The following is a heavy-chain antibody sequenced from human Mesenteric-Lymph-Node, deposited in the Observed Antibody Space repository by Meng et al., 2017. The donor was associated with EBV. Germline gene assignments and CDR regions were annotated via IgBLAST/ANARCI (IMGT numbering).Heavy chain of an antibody. CDR3: ARVDYYDSSSLFDP. Sequence: QAQGQGGGQGAGKWAGTRASTGGVSGGVNRQTKWWSVVPQPPGEGVGGNGESHKSWGTNYNPALKGRVTLTLDKAKNQFSLKLSSVTAADTAVYYCARVDYYDSSSLFDPWGQGTLVTVSS. CDR1: GGVNRQTKW. CDR2: SHKSWGT. D-gene: IGHD3-22*01. J-gene: IGHJ5*02. V-gene: IGHV4-4*02.